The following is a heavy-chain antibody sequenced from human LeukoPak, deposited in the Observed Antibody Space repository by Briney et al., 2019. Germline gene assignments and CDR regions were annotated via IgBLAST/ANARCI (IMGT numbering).Heavy chain of an antibody. V-gene: IGHV3-48*04. D-gene: IGHD2-2*02. CDR1: GFTFSSYA. Sequence: PGGSLRLSCAASGFTFSSYAMSWVRQAPGKGLEWVSYISSSGSTIHYADSVKGRFTISRDNAKNSLYLQMNSLRAEDTAVYYCARAQGGRDIVVVPAAISNYYGMDVWGQGTTVTVSS. J-gene: IGHJ6*02. CDR2: ISSSGSTI. CDR3: ARAQGGRDIVVVPAAISNYYGMDV.